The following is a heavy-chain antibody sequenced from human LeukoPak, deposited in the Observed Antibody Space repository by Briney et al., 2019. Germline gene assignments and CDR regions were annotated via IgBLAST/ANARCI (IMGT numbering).Heavy chain of an antibody. V-gene: IGHV3-23*01. D-gene: IGHD3-22*01. Sequence: GGSLRLSCAASGFTFSTYAMSWVRQAPGKGLEWVATISDSGAATHYADSVMGRFTISRDNLRNTLYLQMNSLRAEDTAVYYCARGLFNYDNSGPNYWGQGTRVTVSS. J-gene: IGHJ4*02. CDR3: ARGLFNYDNSGPNY. CDR1: GFTFSTYA. CDR2: ISDSGAAT.